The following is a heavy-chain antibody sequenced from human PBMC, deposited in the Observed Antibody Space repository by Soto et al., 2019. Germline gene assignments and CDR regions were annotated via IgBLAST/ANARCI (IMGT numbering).Heavy chain of an antibody. V-gene: IGHV4-31*03. D-gene: IGHD3-22*01. CDR1: GASLSSGGYY. CDR2: IYFDGMT. J-gene: IGHJ4*02. CDR3: ARDRYGDYYAY. Sequence: QVQLLESGPGLVKPSQTLSLSCIVSGASLSSGGYYWNWIRQHPGKGLEWIGYIYFDGMTYYNPSLEGRVTMSIDASKNQFSLHLSSVTAADTAVYYCARDRYGDYYAYWGQGILVTVSS.